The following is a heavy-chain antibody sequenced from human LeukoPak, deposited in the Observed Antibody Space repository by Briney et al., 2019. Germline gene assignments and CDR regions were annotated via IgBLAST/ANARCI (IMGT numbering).Heavy chain of an antibody. J-gene: IGHJ4*02. D-gene: IGHD2-21*02. CDR3: ARRGDRLTFDY. V-gene: IGHV5-51*01. CDR1: GYIFTTYW. CDR2: IFPGDSDT. Sequence: GESLKISCKASGYIFTTYWIGWVRQMPGKGLEWMGIIFPGDSDTRYSPSFQGQVTISADKSISTAYLQWSSLKASDTAMYYCARRGDRLTFDYWGQGALVTVSS.